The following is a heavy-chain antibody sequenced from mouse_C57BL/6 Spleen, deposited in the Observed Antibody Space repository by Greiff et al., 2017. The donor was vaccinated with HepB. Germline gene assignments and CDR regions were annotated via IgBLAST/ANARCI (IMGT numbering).Heavy chain of an antibody. Sequence: QVQLQQSGAELVKPGASVKISCKASGYAFSSYWMNWVKQRPGKGLEWIGQIYPGDGDTNYNGKFKGKATLTADKSSSTAYMQLSSLTSEDSAVYFCAREGDTTVVSHWYFDVWGTGTTVTVSS. J-gene: IGHJ1*03. V-gene: IGHV1-80*01. CDR2: IYPGDGDT. CDR3: AREGDTTVVSHWYFDV. D-gene: IGHD1-1*01. CDR1: GYAFSSYW.